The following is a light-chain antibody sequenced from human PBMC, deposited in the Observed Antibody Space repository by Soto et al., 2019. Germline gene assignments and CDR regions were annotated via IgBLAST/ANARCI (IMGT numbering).Light chain of an antibody. CDR2: AAS. CDR3: QQSYSTPRT. J-gene: IGKJ1*01. Sequence: DIQMTQSPSSLSASVGDRVTITCRASQSISSYLNWYQQKPGEAPNLLIYAASNLQSGVPSRFSGSGSGTDFTLTISSLQPEDFATYYCQQSYSTPRTFGQGTKV. CDR1: QSISSY. V-gene: IGKV1-39*01.